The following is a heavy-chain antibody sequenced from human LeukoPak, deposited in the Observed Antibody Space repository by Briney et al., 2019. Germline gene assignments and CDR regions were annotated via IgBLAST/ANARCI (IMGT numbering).Heavy chain of an antibody. Sequence: PSETLSLTCTVSGGSISSSSYYWGWIRQPPGKGLEWIGSIYYSGSTYYNPSLKGRVTISVDTSKNQFSLKLSSVTAADTAVYYCARDLGSGSYYLDYWGQGTLVTVSS. J-gene: IGHJ4*02. V-gene: IGHV4-39*07. CDR3: ARDLGSGSYYLDY. D-gene: IGHD3-10*01. CDR2: IYYSGST. CDR1: GGSISSSSYY.